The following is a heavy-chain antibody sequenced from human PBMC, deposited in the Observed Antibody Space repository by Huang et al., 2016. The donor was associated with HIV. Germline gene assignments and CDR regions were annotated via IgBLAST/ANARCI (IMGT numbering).Heavy chain of an antibody. CDR2: ISYDGSNK. Sequence: QVQLVESGGGVVQPGRSLRLSCAASAFTFSSYAMDWVRQAPGKGLEGVAVISYDGSNKDYADAVKGRFTISRDNSKNTLYLQMNSLRAEDTALYYCAKDPTAMVTFVDYWGQGTLVTVSS. CDR3: AKDPTAMVTFVDY. V-gene: IGHV3-30*18. D-gene: IGHD5-18*01. J-gene: IGHJ4*02. CDR1: AFTFSSYA.